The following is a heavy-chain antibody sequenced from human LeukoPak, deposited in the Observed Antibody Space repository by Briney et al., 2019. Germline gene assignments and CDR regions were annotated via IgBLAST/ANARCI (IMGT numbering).Heavy chain of an antibody. CDR1: GFTFSSYA. Sequence: PGGSLRLSCAASGFTFSSYAMSWVRQAPGKGLEWDSAISGSGGSTYYADSVKGRFTISRDNSKNTLYLQMNSLRAEDTAVYYCAKGIAVAGDFDYWGQGTLVTVSS. J-gene: IGHJ4*02. CDR3: AKGIAVAGDFDY. V-gene: IGHV3-23*01. CDR2: ISGSGGST. D-gene: IGHD6-19*01.